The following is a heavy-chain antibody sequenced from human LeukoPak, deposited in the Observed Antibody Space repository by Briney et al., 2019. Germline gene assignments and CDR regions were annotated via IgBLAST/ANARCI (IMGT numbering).Heavy chain of an antibody. CDR1: GYSFSSYW. V-gene: IGHV5-51*01. CDR2: IYPGDSDT. Sequence: GESLKISCKGSGYSFSSYWIGWVRQMPGKGLEWMGIIYPGDSDTRYSPSFQGQVTISADKSIRTAYLQWSSLKASDTAMYFCASSTTVTTHFFDFWGQGTLVTVSS. D-gene: IGHD4-17*01. CDR3: ASSTTVTTHFFDF. J-gene: IGHJ4*02.